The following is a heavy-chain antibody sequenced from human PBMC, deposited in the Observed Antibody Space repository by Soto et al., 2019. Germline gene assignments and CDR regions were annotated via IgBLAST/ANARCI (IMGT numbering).Heavy chain of an antibody. Sequence: ASVKVSCKASGYTFTSYYMHWVRQAPGQGLEWMGIINPSGGSTSYARKFQGRVTMTRDTSTSTVYMELSSLRSEDTAVYYCARELLRRPHYNWFDPWGQGTLVTVSS. CDR3: ARELLRRPHYNWFDP. D-gene: IGHD6-6*01. V-gene: IGHV1-46*01. CDR2: INPSGGST. CDR1: GYTFTSYY. J-gene: IGHJ5*02.